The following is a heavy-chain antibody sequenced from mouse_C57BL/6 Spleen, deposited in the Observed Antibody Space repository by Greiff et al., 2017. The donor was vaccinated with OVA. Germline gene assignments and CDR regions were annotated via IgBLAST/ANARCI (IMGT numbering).Heavy chain of an antibody. J-gene: IGHJ4*01. Sequence: EVQVVESGEGLVKPGGSLKLSCAASGFTFSSYAMSWVRQTPEKRLEWVAYISSGGDYIYYADTVNGRFTISRDNARNTLYLQMSSLKSEDTAMYYCTRGITTVPNPYAMDYWGQGTSVTVSS. D-gene: IGHD1-1*01. CDR1: GFTFSSYA. CDR3: TRGITTVPNPYAMDY. V-gene: IGHV5-9-1*02. CDR2: ISSGGDYI.